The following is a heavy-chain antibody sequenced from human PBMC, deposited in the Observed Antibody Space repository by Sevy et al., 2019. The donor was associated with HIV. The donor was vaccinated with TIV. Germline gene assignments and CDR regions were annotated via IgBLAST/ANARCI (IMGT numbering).Heavy chain of an antibody. Sequence: GSLRLSCAASGFTFSKYSMSWVRQPPGKGLDWVSTLSFGCGQINYADSVKGRLTISRDKSKSSVYLQMNNLGPEDTAVYYCAREGCTKPHDYWGQGTLVTVSS. CDR1: GFTFSKYS. V-gene: IGHV3-23*01. D-gene: IGHD2-8*01. CDR3: AREGCTKPHDY. J-gene: IGHJ4*02. CDR2: LSFGCGQI.